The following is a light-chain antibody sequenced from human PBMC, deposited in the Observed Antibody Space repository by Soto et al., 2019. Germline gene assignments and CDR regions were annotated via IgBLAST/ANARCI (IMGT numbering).Light chain of an antibody. Sequence: QSVLSQSPSGSGTPGQRVTMSCSGSSSNIGRNYVFWYQPLPRTAPKVILYRNYQRPSGVPDRFSGSKSGSSASLAIRGLRSEDAADYSCAAWDDSLRGWVFGGGTKVTVL. CDR1: SSNIGRNY. J-gene: IGLJ3*02. V-gene: IGLV1-47*01. CDR2: RNY. CDR3: AAWDDSLRGWV.